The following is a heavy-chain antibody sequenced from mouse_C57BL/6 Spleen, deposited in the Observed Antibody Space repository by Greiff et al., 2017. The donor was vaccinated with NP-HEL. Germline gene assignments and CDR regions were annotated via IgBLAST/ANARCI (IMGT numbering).Heavy chain of an antibody. Sequence: VQLQQSGPELVKPGASVKISCKASGYAFSSSWMNWVKQRPGKGLEWIGRIYPGDGDTNYNGKFKGKATLTADKSSSTAYMQLSSLTSEDSAVYFCARRVLRDWYFDVWGTGTTVTVSS. CDR3: ARRVLRDWYFDV. CDR1: GYAFSSSW. CDR2: IYPGDGDT. D-gene: IGHD1-1*01. J-gene: IGHJ1*03. V-gene: IGHV1-82*01.